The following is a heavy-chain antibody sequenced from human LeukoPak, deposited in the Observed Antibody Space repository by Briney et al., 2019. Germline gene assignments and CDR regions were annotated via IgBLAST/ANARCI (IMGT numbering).Heavy chain of an antibody. CDR1: GGSISSGSYY. J-gene: IGHJ6*03. V-gene: IGHV4-61*09. CDR3: ARETSQKGAHYMDV. CDR2: IYTSGGT. D-gene: IGHD3-16*01. Sequence: SQTLSLTCTVSGGSISSGSYYWSWIRQPAGKGLEWIGHIYTSGGTNYNPSLKSRVTISVDTSKNQFSLKLSSVTAADTAVYYCARETSQKGAHYMDVWGKGTTVTISS.